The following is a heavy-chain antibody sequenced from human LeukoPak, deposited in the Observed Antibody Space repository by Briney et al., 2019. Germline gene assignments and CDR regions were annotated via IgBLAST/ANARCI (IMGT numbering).Heavy chain of an antibody. Sequence: PGRSLRLSCAASGFTFSSYAMSWVRQAPGKGLEWVSAISGSGGSTYYADSVKGRFTISRDNSKNTLYLQMNSLRAEDTAVYYCAKRPRDSSSWYYFDYWGQGTLVTVSS. CDR3: AKRPRDSSSWYYFDY. D-gene: IGHD6-6*01. CDR1: GFTFSSYA. CDR2: ISGSGGST. J-gene: IGHJ4*02. V-gene: IGHV3-23*01.